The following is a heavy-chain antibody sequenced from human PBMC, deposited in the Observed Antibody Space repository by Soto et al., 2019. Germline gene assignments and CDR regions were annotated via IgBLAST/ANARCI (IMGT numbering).Heavy chain of an antibody. J-gene: IGHJ5*02. CDR1: GFTISSYS. Sequence: GGSLRLSCAASGFTISSYSMNWVRQAPGKGLEWVSSISSSSSYIYYAGSVKGRFTISRDNAKNSLYLQMNSLRAEDTAVYYCARDLSGYSSLNWFDPWGQGTLVTVSS. V-gene: IGHV3-21*01. D-gene: IGHD6-13*01. CDR3: ARDLSGYSSLNWFDP. CDR2: ISSSSSYI.